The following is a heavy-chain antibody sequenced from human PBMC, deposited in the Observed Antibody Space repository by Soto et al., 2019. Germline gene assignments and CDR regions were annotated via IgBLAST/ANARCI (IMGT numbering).Heavy chain of an antibody. D-gene: IGHD3-16*01. CDR3: AKYDLPGGDYYYYGMDV. CDR2: ISGSGGST. CDR1: GFTFSSYA. J-gene: IGHJ6*02. V-gene: IGHV3-23*01. Sequence: GGSLRLSCAASGFTFSSYAMSWVRQAPGKGLEWVSAISGSGGSTYYADSVKGRFTISRDNSKNTLYLQMNSLRAEDTAVYYCAKYDLPGGDYYYYGMDVWGQGTTVTVSS.